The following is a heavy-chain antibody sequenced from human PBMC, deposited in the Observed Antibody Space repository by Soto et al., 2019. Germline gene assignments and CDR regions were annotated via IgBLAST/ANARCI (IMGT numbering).Heavy chain of an antibody. D-gene: IGHD6-13*01. CDR3: AKVDVSTAGSFDY. CDR1: GFTFSRHG. V-gene: IGHV3-23*01. CDR2: INPSGDST. Sequence: LGGSLRLSCLACGFTFSRHGLSWVREAPGKGLEWVSTINPSGDSTFYADSVKGRFTISRDNSKNTVYLQMNSLSVGDTAVYLCAKVDVSTAGSFDYWGQGALVTVSS. J-gene: IGHJ4*02.